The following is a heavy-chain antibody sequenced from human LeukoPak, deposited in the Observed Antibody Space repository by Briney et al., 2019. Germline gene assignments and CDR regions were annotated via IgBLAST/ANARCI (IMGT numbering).Heavy chain of an antibody. CDR1: GFTFSSYG. J-gene: IGHJ4*02. D-gene: IGHD1-14*01. V-gene: IGHV3-23*01. CDR2: ISGSGGST. Sequence: PGGSLRLSCAASGFTFSSYGMSWVRQAPGKGLEWVSAISGSGGSTYYADSVKGRFTISRDNSKNTLYLQMNSLRAEDTAIYYCAKDLYTTSNPERVYDYWGQGTLVTVSS. CDR3: AKDLYTTSNPERVYDY.